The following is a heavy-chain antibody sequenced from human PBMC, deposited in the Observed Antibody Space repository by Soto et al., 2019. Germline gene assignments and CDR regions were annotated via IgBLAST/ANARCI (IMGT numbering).Heavy chain of an antibody. CDR2: INSDGSST. Sequence: GGSLRLSCAASGFTFSSYWMHWVRQAPGKGLVWVSRINSDGSSTSYADSVKGRFTISRDNAKNTLYRQMNSLRAEDTAVYYCARAIAVPDTGGYYWGQGILVTVSS. D-gene: IGHD6-19*01. CDR1: GFTFSSYW. V-gene: IGHV3-74*01. CDR3: ARAIAVPDTGGYY. J-gene: IGHJ4*02.